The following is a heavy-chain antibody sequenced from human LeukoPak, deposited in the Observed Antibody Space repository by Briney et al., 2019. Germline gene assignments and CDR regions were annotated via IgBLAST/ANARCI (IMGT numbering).Heavy chain of an antibody. D-gene: IGHD5-24*01. V-gene: IGHV1-58*02. J-gene: IGHJ4*02. CDR2: IVVGSGNT. CDR1: GFTFTSSA. Sequence: ASVKVSCKASGFTFTSSATQWVRQARGQRLEWIGWIVVGSGNTNYAQKFQERVTITRDMSTSTAYMELSSLRSEDTAVYYCAAGRDGYIPTDYWGQGTLVTVSS. CDR3: AAGRDGYIPTDY.